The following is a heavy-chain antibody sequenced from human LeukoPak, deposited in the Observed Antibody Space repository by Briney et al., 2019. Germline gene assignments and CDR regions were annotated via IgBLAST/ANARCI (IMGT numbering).Heavy chain of an antibody. J-gene: IGHJ6*02. D-gene: IGHD1-14*01. CDR2: IYYSGST. CDR3: ARSGITYYYGMDV. V-gene: IGHV4-59*01. Sequence: SETLSLTCTVSGGSISSYYWSWIRQPPGKGLEWIGYIYYSGSTNYNPSLKSRVTISVDTSKNQFSLKLSSVTAADTAVYYCARSGITYYYGMDVWGQATTVTVSS. CDR1: GGSISSYY.